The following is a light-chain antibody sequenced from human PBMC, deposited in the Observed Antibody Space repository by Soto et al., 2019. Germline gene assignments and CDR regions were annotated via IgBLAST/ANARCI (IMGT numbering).Light chain of an antibody. CDR1: SSDVGGYNY. CDR2: EVS. Sequence: QSALTQPPSASGSPGQSVTISCIGTSSDVGGYNYVSWYQQHPGKAPKLMIYEVSKRPSGVPDRFSGCKSGNTAALTVSGLQAADEADYYCSSYAASNKLGVFGGGTKLTVL. CDR3: SSYAASNKLGV. J-gene: IGLJ2*01. V-gene: IGLV2-8*01.